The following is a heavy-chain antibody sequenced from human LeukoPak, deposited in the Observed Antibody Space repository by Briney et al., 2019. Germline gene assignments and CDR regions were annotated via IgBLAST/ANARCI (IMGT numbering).Heavy chain of an antibody. CDR1: GDSISSNTYY. Sequence: SETLSLTCTVSGDSISSNTYYWGWIRQPPGKGLEWIGSLSYSGRTYYNPSLKSRVTIFVDTSKNQFSLMVNSVTAADTAVYYCARHRDYNFDYFDYWGQGTLVTVSS. D-gene: IGHD4-11*01. V-gene: IGHV4-39*01. CDR3: ARHRDYNFDYFDY. J-gene: IGHJ4*02. CDR2: LSYSGRT.